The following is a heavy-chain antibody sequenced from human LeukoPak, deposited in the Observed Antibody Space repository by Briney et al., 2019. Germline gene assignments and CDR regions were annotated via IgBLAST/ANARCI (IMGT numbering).Heavy chain of an antibody. V-gene: IGHV3-7*03. CDR2: IKQDGSEK. CDR3: ASEPLNRIAVVDNWFDP. Sequence: PGGSLRLSCAASGFTFSSYWMSWVRQAPGKGLEWVANIKQDGSEKYYVDSVKGRFTISRDNAKNSLYLQVNSLRAEDTAVYYCASEPLNRIAVVDNWFDPWGQGTLVTVSS. CDR1: GFTFSSYW. J-gene: IGHJ5*02. D-gene: IGHD6-19*01.